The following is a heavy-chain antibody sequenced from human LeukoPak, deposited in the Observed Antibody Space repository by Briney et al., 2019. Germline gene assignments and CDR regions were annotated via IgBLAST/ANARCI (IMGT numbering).Heavy chain of an antibody. CDR1: GGSITTSRHY. CDR2: MYYSGTT. CDR3: ATTVTTRYYFDS. D-gene: IGHD4-17*01. J-gene: IGHJ4*02. Sequence: SDTLSLTCTVSGGSITTSRHYWGWIRQPPGKGLEWIGSMYYSGTTYYNPSLQSRVTISVDTYKSRFSLRLSSVTAADTAVYYCATTVTTRYYFDSWGQGALVTVSS. V-gene: IGHV4-39*01.